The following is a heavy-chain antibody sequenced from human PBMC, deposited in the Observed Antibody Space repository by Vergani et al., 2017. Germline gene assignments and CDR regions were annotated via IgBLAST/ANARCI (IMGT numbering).Heavy chain of an antibody. V-gene: IGHV3-23*04. CDR1: GFTFSSYA. J-gene: IGHJ6*02. D-gene: IGHD1-1*01. CDR3: AKDEAKVRRNDSYYYYYYGMDV. CDR2: ISGSGGST. Sequence: EVQLVESGGGLVKPGGSLRLSCAASGFTFSSYAMSWVRQAPGKGLEWVSAISGSGGSTYYADSVKGRFTISRDNSKNTLYLQMNSLRAEDTAVYYCAKDEAKVRRNDSYYYYYYGMDVWGQGTTVTVSS.